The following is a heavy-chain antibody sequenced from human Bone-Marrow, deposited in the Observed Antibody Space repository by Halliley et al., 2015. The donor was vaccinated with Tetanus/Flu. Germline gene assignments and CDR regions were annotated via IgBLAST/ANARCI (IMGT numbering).Heavy chain of an antibody. V-gene: IGHV4-59*08. J-gene: IGHJ3*01. CDR2: IHDSGST. D-gene: IGHD1-20*01. Sequence: VGYIHDSGSTSYNPSLKSRVTISVDTSKNQFFLKLTSVTAADMAVYYCARGRDNWNIITFDLWGPGTVVTVSS. CDR3: ARGRDNWNIITFDL.